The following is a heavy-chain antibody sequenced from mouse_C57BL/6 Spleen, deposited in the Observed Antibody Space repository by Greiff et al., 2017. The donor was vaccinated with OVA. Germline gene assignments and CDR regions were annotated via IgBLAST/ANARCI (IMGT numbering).Heavy chain of an antibody. D-gene: IGHD2-5*01. CDR3: ASENSNYFYAMDY. Sequence: VQLKESGPVLVKPGASVKMSCKASGYTFTDYYMNWVKQSHGKSLEWIGVINPYNGGTSYNQKFKGKATLTVDKSSSTAYMQLSSLTSEDSAVYYCASENSNYFYAMDYWGQGTSVTVSS. V-gene: IGHV1-19*01. J-gene: IGHJ4*01. CDR2: INPYNGGT. CDR1: GYTFTDYY.